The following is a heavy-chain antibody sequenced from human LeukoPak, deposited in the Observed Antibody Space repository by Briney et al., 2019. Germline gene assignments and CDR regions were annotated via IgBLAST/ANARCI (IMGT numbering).Heavy chain of an antibody. J-gene: IGHJ4*02. CDR3: AKVDDSSGYGYDY. D-gene: IGHD3-22*01. CDR1: GFTFDDYT. V-gene: IGHV3-9*01. Sequence: GGSLRLSCAASGFTFDDYTMHWVRQAPGKGLEWVSGISWNSGSIGYADSVKGRFTISRDNAKNSLYLQMDSLRPEDTALYYCAKVDDSSGYGYDYWGQGTLVTVSS. CDR2: ISWNSGSI.